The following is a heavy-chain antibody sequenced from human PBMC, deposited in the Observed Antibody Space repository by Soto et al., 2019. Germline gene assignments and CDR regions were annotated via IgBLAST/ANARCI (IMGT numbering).Heavy chain of an antibody. CDR3: AKSPPMAYADYGNYYYMDV. CDR1: GFTFSRYA. D-gene: IGHD4-17*01. CDR2: ISGSGGST. V-gene: IGHV3-23*01. Sequence: EVQLLESGGGLVQPGGSLRLSCAASGFTFSRYAMSWVRQAPGKGLEWVSAISGSGGSTYYADSVKGRFTISRDNSKNTLYLQMNSLRADDTAVYYCAKSPPMAYADYGNYYYMDVWGNGTTVTVSS. J-gene: IGHJ6*03.